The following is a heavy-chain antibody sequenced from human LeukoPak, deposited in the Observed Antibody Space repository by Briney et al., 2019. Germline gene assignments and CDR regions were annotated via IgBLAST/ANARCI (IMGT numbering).Heavy chain of an antibody. J-gene: IGHJ4*02. CDR3: ARDSEAYYYDSSGYYYSGYHFDY. CDR1: GGSISSYY. CDR2: IYTSGST. Sequence: SETLSLTCTVSGGSISSYYWSWIRQPAGKGLEWIGRIYTSGSTNYNPSLKSRVTMSVDTSKNQFSLKLSSVTAADTAVYYCARDSEAYYYDSSGYYYSGYHFDYWGQGTLVTVSS. V-gene: IGHV4-4*07. D-gene: IGHD3-22*01.